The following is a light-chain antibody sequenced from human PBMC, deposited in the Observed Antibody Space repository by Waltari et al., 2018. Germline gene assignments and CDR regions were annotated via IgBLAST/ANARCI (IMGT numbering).Light chain of an antibody. J-gene: IGKJ1*01. Sequence: DILMTKPPLSSLFTFGQPASFSSSLIQSPVHSDGNTYLSWLQQRPGQPPRLLIYKISNRFSGVPDRFSGSGAGTDFTLKISRVEAEDVGVYYCIQGTQFPRTFGQGTKVEIK. CDR2: KIS. V-gene: IGKV2-24*01. CDR1: QSPVHSDGNTY. CDR3: IQGTQFPRT.